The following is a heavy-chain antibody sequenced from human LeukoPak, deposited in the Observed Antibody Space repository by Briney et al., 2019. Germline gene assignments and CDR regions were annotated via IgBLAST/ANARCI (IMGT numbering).Heavy chain of an antibody. D-gene: IGHD3-10*01. Sequence: ASVKVSCKASGYTFTSYYMHWVRQAPGQGLEWMGIINPSGGSTSYAQKFQGRVTMTRDMSTSTVYMELSSLRSEDTAVYYCARGGHYGSGNDFRFDPWGQGTLVTVSS. CDR2: INPSGGST. V-gene: IGHV1-46*01. CDR3: ARGGHYGSGNDFRFDP. CDR1: GYTFTSYY. J-gene: IGHJ5*02.